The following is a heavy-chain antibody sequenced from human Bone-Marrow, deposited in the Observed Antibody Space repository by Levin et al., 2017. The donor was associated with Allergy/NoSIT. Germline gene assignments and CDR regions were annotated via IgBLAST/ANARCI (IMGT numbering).Heavy chain of an antibody. CDR1: GYSFTSYW. Sequence: GESLKISCKGSGYSFTSYWIGWVRQMPGKGLEWMGIIYPGDSDTRYSPSFQGQVTISADKSISTAYLQWSSLKASDTAMYYCARHGSGSGMYDYGMDVWGQGTTVTVSS. V-gene: IGHV5-51*01. CDR3: ARHGSGSGMYDYGMDV. D-gene: IGHD3-10*01. CDR2: IYPGDSDT. J-gene: IGHJ6*02.